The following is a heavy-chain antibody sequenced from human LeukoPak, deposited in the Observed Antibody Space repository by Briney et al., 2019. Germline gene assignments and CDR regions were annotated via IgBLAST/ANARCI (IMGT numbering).Heavy chain of an antibody. Sequence: SETLSLTCTVSGGSISSYYWSWIRQPPGKGLEWIGYIYYSGSTNYNPSLKSRVTISVDTSKNQFSLKLSSVTAADTAVYYCARATFGGNLGSYYFDYWGQGTLVTVSS. CDR1: GGSISSYY. V-gene: IGHV4-59*08. J-gene: IGHJ4*02. CDR3: ARATFGGNLGSYYFDY. CDR2: IYYSGST. D-gene: IGHD4-23*01.